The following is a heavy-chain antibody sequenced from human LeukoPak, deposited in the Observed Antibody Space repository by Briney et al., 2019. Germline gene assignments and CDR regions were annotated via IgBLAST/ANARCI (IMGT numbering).Heavy chain of an antibody. D-gene: IGHD1-1*01. V-gene: IGHV1-2*02. CDR2: INPNSGGT. J-gene: IGHJ4*02. Sequence: ASVKVSCKASGYTFTGYYMHWVRQAPGQGLEWMGWINPNSGGTNYAQKFQGRVTMTRDMSTNTVYMELSSLRSDDTAVYYCARDSSNWTFDYWGQGTLVTVSS. CDR1: GYTFTGYY. CDR3: ARDSSNWTFDY.